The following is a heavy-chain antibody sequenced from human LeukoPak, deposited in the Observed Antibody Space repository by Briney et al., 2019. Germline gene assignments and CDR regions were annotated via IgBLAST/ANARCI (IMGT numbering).Heavy chain of an antibody. CDR2: MNPNSGNT. D-gene: IGHD3-3*01. CDR3: ARPNCSSTSCHVLRFLEWVQSVY. Sequence: ASVKVSCKASGYTFTSYDINWVRQATGQGLEWMGWMNPNSGNTGYAQKFQGRVTMTRNTSISTAYMELSSLRSEDTAVYYCARPNCSSTSCHVLRFLEWVQSVYWGQGTLVTVSS. J-gene: IGHJ4*02. V-gene: IGHV1-8*01. CDR1: GYTFTSYD.